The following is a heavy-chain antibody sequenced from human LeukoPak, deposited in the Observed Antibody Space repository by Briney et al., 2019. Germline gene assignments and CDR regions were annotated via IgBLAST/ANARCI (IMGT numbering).Heavy chain of an antibody. J-gene: IGHJ4*02. CDR1: GFTFSSYS. D-gene: IGHD6-13*01. V-gene: IGHV3-21*01. Sequence: PGGSLRLSCAASGFTFSSYSMNWVRQAPGKGLEWVSSISSSGSYIYYADSVKGRFTISRDNAKNSLYLQMNSLRAEDTAVYYCATGGKNIAAAGTGYWGQGTQVTVSS. CDR2: ISSSGSYI. CDR3: ATGGKNIAAAGTGY.